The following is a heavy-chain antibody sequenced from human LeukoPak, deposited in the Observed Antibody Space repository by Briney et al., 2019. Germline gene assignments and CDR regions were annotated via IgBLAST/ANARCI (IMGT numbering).Heavy chain of an antibody. J-gene: IGHJ5*02. CDR3: ARRGVEMAAIRPDNWFDP. Sequence: KPSETLSLTCSVSGGSISTNSWNWIRQPPGQGLEWIGYIYYSGRADYNPSFKSRVTMSVDTSKNQFSLKLTSVTAADTAVYYCARRGVEMAAIRPDNWFDPWGQGTLVTVSS. CDR2: IYYSGRA. CDR1: GGSISTNS. V-gene: IGHV4-59*08. D-gene: IGHD5-24*01.